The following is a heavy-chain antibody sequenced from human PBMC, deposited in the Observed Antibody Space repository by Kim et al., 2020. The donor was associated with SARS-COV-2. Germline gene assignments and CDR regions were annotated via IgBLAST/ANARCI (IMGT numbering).Heavy chain of an antibody. J-gene: IGHJ4*02. D-gene: IGHD3-10*01. V-gene: IGHV3-7*01. CDR2: IKEDGSEK. CDR3: MKDFRGD. Sequence: GGSLRLSCEASGFTFSRFWMSWVRQAPGKGLECVANIKEDGSEKNYMDSVKGRFTISRDNTKNSLYLQMNSLRAEDTAVYYCMKDFRGDWGQGILVTVS. CDR1: GFTFSRFW.